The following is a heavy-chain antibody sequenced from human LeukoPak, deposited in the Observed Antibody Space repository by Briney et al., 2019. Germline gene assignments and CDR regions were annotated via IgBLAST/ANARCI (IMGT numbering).Heavy chain of an antibody. J-gene: IGHJ4*02. Sequence: GGSLRLSCAASGFAFSTYSMDWLRQAPGKGLEWVSYIRSDSTIIHYADSVKGRFTMSRDNGKNSLYLQMNSLRSEDTAVYYCARNGALGDCSGGSCPLDYWGQGTLVSVSS. CDR1: GFAFSTYS. CDR2: IRSDSTII. CDR3: ARNGALGDCSGGSCPLDY. V-gene: IGHV3-48*01. D-gene: IGHD2-15*01.